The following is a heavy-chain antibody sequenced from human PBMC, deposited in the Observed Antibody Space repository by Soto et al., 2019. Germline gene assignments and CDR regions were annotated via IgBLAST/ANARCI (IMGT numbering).Heavy chain of an antibody. Sequence: ASVKVSCKASGYTFTGYYMHWVRQAPGQGLEWMGWINPNSGGTNYAQKFQGWVTMTRDTSISTAYMELSRLRSDDTAVYYCARHLCGGGSCYSGWFDPWGQGTLVTVSS. CDR1: GYTFTGYY. D-gene: IGHD2-15*01. CDR2: INPNSGGT. J-gene: IGHJ5*02. CDR3: ARHLCGGGSCYSGWFDP. V-gene: IGHV1-2*04.